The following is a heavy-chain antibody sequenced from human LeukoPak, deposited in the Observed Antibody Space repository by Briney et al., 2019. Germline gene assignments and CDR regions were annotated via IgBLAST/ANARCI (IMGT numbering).Heavy chain of an antibody. CDR2: IWYDGSNK. CDR3: ARDDYGDYDLSGFDY. J-gene: IGHJ4*02. V-gene: IGHV3-33*08. CDR1: GFTFSSYG. Sequence: GGSLRLSCAASGFTFSSYGMHWVRQAPGKGLEWVAVIWYDGSNKYYADSVKGRFTISRDNSKNTLYLQMNSLRAEDTAVYYSARDDYGDYDLSGFDYWGQGTLVTVSS. D-gene: IGHD4-17*01.